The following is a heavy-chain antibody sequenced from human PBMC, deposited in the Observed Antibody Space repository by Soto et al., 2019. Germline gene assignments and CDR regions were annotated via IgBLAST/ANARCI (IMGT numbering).Heavy chain of an antibody. V-gene: IGHV4-31*03. J-gene: IGHJ6*02. CDR2: IYYSGST. D-gene: IGHD3-10*01. CDR3: ATRTDYYYGSGSLGGMDV. CDR1: GGSISSGSYY. Sequence: QVQLQESGPGLVKPSQTLSLTCTVSGGSISSGSYYWSWIRQLPGKGLEWIGYIYYSGSTYYNPSLKSRVTISVATSKNQFSLKLNSVTDADTAVYYCATRTDYYYGSGSLGGMDVWGQGTTVTVSS.